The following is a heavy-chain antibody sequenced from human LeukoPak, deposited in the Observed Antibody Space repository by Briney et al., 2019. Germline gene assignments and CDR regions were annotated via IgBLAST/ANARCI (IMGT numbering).Heavy chain of an antibody. Sequence: GGSLRLSCAASGLTFSSYAMSWVRQAPGKGLEWVSAISGSGGSTYYADSVKGRFTISRDNSKNTLYLQMNSLRAEDTAVYYCAAIPTQNYYGSGSPSSDFDYWGQGTLVTVSS. CDR2: ISGSGGST. V-gene: IGHV3-23*01. CDR3: AAIPTQNYYGSGSPSSDFDY. J-gene: IGHJ4*02. D-gene: IGHD3-10*01. CDR1: GLTFSSYA.